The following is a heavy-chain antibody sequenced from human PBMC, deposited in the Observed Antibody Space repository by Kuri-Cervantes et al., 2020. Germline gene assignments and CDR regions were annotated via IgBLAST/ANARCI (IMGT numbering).Heavy chain of an antibody. Sequence: ASVKVSCKASGYTFTSYAMNWVRQAPGQRLEWMGWINAGNGNTKYSQKFQGRVTITRDTSTSTVYMELSSLRSDDTAVYYCARGRDRAMVLWYSYCYGMDIWGQGTTVTVSS. J-gene: IGHJ6*02. CDR3: ARGRDRAMVLWYSYCYGMDI. D-gene: IGHD5-18*01. CDR1: GYTFTSYA. V-gene: IGHV1-3*01. CDR2: INAGNGNT.